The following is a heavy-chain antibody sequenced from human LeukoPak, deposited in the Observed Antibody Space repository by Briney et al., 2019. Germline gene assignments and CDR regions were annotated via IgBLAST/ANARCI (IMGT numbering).Heavy chain of an antibody. CDR3: ARDGGGDYYAFDI. D-gene: IGHD2-21*02. CDR2: IYYSGST. V-gene: IGHV4-30-4*01. Sequence: SETLSLTCTVSGGSISSGDYYWSWIRQPPGKGLEWIGYIYYSGSTYYNPSLKSRVTISVDTSKNQFSLKLSSVTAAGTAVYYCARDGGGDYYAFDIWGQGTMVTVSS. J-gene: IGHJ3*02. CDR1: GGSISSGDYY.